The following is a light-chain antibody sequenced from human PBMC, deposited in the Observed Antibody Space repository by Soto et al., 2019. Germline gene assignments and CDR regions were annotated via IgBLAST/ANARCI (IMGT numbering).Light chain of an antibody. Sequence: EIVLTQSPATLSLSPGERATLSCRASPSVTNYLAWYQQKPGQPPRLLIYGAFSRAAGIPARFSGSGSGTDFTLTIRSLEPEDSAVYYCQQRNIWPPVTFGQGTRREIK. V-gene: IGKV3-11*01. CDR2: GAF. CDR3: QQRNIWPPVT. J-gene: IGKJ5*01. CDR1: PSVTNY.